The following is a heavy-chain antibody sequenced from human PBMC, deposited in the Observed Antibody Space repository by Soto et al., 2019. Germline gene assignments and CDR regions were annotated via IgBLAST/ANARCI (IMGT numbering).Heavy chain of an antibody. Sequence: HPGGSLRLSCSASGFTFSNSAMYWVRQAPGKGLEYVATITSYGGTTYYADSVKGRFTISRDNSKNILYLQMSSLRPEDTAVYYCVKGEVMIFGVVTFDRWGQGTLVTVSS. J-gene: IGHJ5*02. CDR1: GFTFSNSA. D-gene: IGHD3-3*01. CDR2: ITSYGGTT. V-gene: IGHV3-64D*06. CDR3: VKGEVMIFGVVTFDR.